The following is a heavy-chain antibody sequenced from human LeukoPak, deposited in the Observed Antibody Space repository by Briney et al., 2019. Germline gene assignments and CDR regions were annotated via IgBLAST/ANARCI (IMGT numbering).Heavy chain of an antibody. CDR2: IYYSGST. CDR3: AGRISFGGVDY. V-gene: IGHV4-39*01. D-gene: IGHD3-3*01. J-gene: IGHJ4*02. Sequence: SETLSLTCTVSGGSISSSSYYWGWIRQPPGKGLEWIGSIYYSGSTYYNPSLKSRVTISVDTSKNQFSLKLSSVTAADTAVYYCAGRISFGGVDYWGQGTLVTVSS. CDR1: GGSISSSSYY.